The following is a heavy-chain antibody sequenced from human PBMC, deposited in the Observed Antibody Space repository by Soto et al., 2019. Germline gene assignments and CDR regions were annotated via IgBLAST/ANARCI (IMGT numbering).Heavy chain of an antibody. D-gene: IGHD6-13*01. Sequence: QITLKESGPTLVKHTETLTLTCTFSGFSLSTSGVGVGWIRQPPGKALAWLALIYWDDDKRYSSSLKSRLTITKDTSKNQVVLTMTSMDPVDTATYYCTHSRYSISWYPNWFDPWGQGTLVTVSS. V-gene: IGHV2-5*02. CDR1: GFSLSTSGVG. CDR3: THSRYSISWYPNWFDP. J-gene: IGHJ5*02. CDR2: IYWDDDK.